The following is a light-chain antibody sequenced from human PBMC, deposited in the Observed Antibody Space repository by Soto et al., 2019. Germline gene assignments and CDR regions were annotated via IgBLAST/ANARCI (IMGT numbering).Light chain of an antibody. V-gene: IGKV1-33*01. Sequence: DIRMTQSPSSLSASVGERVTITCQASQDISNYLPWYQQKPGKPPNLLIYAASTLKSGVPLRFSGSRSGTNFSFTITILPTQVIATYYCQHFHNCSPSFARGTKV. CDR3: QHFHNCSPS. J-gene: IGKJ3*01. CDR2: AAS. CDR1: QDISNY.